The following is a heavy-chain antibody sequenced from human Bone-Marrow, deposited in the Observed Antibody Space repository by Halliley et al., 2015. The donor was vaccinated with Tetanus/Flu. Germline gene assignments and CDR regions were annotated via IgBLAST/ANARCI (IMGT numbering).Heavy chain of an antibody. D-gene: IGHD3-22*01. J-gene: IGHJ3*01. CDR2: IMPSLKMT. Sequence: IMPSLKMTNYAQGFQGRVAISADKSMSTVYMDLSSLRPDDTAVYFCARGFDTTGFYDDAFDVWGHGTNVTVSS. CDR3: ARGFDTTGFYDDAFDV. V-gene: IGHV1-69*04.